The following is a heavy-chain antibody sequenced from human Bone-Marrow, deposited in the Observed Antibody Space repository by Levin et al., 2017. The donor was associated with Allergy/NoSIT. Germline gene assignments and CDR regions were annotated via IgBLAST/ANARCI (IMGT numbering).Heavy chain of an antibody. CDR2: IGADNTTI. CDR3: AKGQFARTTPRSLDF. CDR1: GFTFSSYG. V-gene: IGHV3-48*01. Sequence: GGSLRLSCDASGFTFSSYGIIWVRQAPGKGLEWVSYIGADNTTIYYADSVKGRFTISRDNVKKSLFLQMNSLRAEDTAVCYCAKGQFARTTPRSLDFWGQGTLVTVSS. D-gene: IGHD1-14*01. J-gene: IGHJ4*02.